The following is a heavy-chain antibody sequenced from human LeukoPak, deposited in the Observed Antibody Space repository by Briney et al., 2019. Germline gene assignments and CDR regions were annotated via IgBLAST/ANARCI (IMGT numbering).Heavy chain of an antibody. Sequence: SETLSLTCTVSGGSIGSYYWSWIRQPAGKGLEWIGRIYSSGGTVYNPSLKSRVTMSVDTSKNQFSLKLSSVTAADTAVYYCARGVFYYDTSGRGYYFDYWGQGTLVTVSS. D-gene: IGHD3-22*01. CDR3: ARGVFYYDTSGRGYYFDY. CDR2: IYSSGGT. V-gene: IGHV4-4*07. J-gene: IGHJ4*02. CDR1: GGSIGSYY.